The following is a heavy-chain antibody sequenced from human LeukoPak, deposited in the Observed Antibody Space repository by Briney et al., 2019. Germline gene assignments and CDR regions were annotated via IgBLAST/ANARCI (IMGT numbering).Heavy chain of an antibody. CDR3: ARGTYYYDSSGYDFDY. CDR2: ISSSSGYI. CDR1: GFTFSSYS. J-gene: IGHJ4*02. Sequence: GGSLRLSCAASGFTFSSYSMNWVRQAPGKGLEWVSSISSSSGYIYYADSVKGRFTISRDNAKNSLYLQMNSQRAEDTAVYYCARGTYYYDSSGYDFDYWGQGALVTVSS. D-gene: IGHD3-22*01. V-gene: IGHV3-21*01.